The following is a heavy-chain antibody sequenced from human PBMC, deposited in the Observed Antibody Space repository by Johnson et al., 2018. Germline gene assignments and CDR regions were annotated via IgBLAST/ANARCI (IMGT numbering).Heavy chain of an antibody. CDR2: ISYDGSNK. D-gene: IGHD4-17*01. Sequence: QVQLVQSGGGVVQPGRSLRLSCAASGFTFSSYGMHWVRQAPGKGLEWVAVISYDGSNKYYADSVKGRFTISRDNSKHTLYLQINSPGADDTAVYYFAKMGGDYVSYYYYYMDVWGRGTTVTVSS. V-gene: IGHV3-30*18. CDR3: AKMGGDYVSYYYYYMDV. CDR1: GFTFSSYG. J-gene: IGHJ6*03.